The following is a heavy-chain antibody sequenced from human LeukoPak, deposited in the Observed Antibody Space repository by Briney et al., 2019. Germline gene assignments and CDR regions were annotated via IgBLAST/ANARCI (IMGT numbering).Heavy chain of an antibody. CDR2: ISSNGGST. CDR1: GFTFSTYA. J-gene: IGHJ4*02. Sequence: GSLRLSCAASGFTFSTYAMSWVRQAPGKGLEYVSAISSNGGSTYYANSVKGRFTISRDNSKNTLYLQMGSLRAEDMAVYYCARARIRYFDWSASDYWGQGTLVTVSS. D-gene: IGHD3-9*01. V-gene: IGHV3-64*01. CDR3: ARARIRYFDWSASDY.